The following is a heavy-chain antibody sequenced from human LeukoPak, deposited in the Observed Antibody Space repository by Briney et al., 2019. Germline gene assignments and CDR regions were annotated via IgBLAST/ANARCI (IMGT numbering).Heavy chain of an antibody. CDR3: ARDHPGCSGGSCYSDTNWFDP. Sequence: SETLSLTCTVSGGSISSGSYYWGWIRQPPGKGLEWIGSIYHSGSTYYNPSLKSRVTISVDTSKNQFSLKLSSVTAADTAVYYCARDHPGCSGGSCYSDTNWFDPWGQGTLVTVSS. V-gene: IGHV4-39*07. D-gene: IGHD2-15*01. CDR1: GGSISSGSYY. CDR2: IYHSGST. J-gene: IGHJ5*02.